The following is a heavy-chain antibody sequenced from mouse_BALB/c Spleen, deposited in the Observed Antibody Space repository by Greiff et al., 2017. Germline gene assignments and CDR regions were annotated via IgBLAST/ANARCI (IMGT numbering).Heavy chain of an antibody. J-gene: IGHJ3*01. D-gene: IGHD2-3*01. CDR2: ISTYNGNT. CDR1: GYTFTDYA. CDR3: ARVKDMMTLRSWFAY. Sequence: QVHVKQSGPEVVRPGVSVKISCKGSGYTFTDYAMHWVKQSHAKSLEWIGVISTYNGNTNYNQKFKGKATMTVDKSSSTAYMELARLTSEDSAIYYCARVKDMMTLRSWFAYWGQGTLVTVSA. V-gene: IGHV1-67*01.